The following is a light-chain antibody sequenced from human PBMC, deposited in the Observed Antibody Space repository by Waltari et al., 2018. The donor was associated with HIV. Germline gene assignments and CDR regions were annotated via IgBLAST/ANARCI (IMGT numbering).Light chain of an antibody. Sequence: QSALTQPASVSGSPGQSITISCTGTSSDIGTYNYVSWYQQHPGKAPKLMIYDVSNRPSGVSNRFAGSKSGNTASLTISGLQAEDGADYYCSSYTSSSSPVVFGGGTKLTVL. CDR1: SSDIGTYNY. CDR2: DVS. J-gene: IGLJ2*01. V-gene: IGLV2-14*01. CDR3: SSYTSSSSPVV.